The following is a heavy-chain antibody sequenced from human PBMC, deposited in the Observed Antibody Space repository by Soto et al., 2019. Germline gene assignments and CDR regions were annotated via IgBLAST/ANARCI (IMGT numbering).Heavy chain of an antibody. J-gene: IGHJ4*02. CDR3: TRHDYYGSGRPRPPFDY. CDR2: IRSKANSYAT. Sequence: GGSLRLSCAASGFTFSSSAMHWVRQASGKGLEWVGRIRSKANSYATAYAASVKGRFTISRDDSKNTAYLQMNSLKTEDTAVYYCTRHDYYGSGRPRPPFDYWGQGTLVTVSS. CDR1: GFTFSSSA. V-gene: IGHV3-73*01. D-gene: IGHD3-10*01.